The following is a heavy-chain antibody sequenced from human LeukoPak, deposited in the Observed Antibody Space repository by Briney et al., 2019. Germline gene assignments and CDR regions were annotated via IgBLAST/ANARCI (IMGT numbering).Heavy chain of an antibody. CDR2: INLNSGGT. V-gene: IGHV1-2*02. CDR3: ARLFGSRGYCSGGSCRQRFDP. D-gene: IGHD2-15*01. J-gene: IGHJ5*02. Sequence: GASVKVSCKASGYTFTGYYMHWVRQAPGQGLEWMGWINLNSGGTNYAQKFQGRVTMTRDTSISTAYMELSRLRSDDTAVYYCARLFGSRGYCSGGSCRQRFDPWGQGTLVTVSS. CDR1: GYTFTGYY.